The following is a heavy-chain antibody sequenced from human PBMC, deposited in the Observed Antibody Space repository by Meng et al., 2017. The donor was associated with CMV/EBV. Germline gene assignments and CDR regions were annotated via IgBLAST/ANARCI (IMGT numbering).Heavy chain of an antibody. J-gene: IGHJ6*02. V-gene: IGHV1-69*05. CDR2: IIPIFGTA. CDR1: GGTFSSYA. D-gene: IGHD2-2*02. Sequence: SVKVSCKASGGTFSSYAISWVRQAPGQGLEWMGGIIPIFGTANYAQKLQGRVTITTDESTSTAYMELSSLRSEDTAVYYCARVIVVPAAIPLYYYYGMDVWGQGTTVTVSS. CDR3: ARVIVVPAAIPLYYYYGMDV.